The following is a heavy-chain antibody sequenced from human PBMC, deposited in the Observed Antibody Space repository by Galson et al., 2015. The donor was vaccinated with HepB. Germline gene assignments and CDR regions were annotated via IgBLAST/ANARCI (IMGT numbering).Heavy chain of an antibody. Sequence: SLRLSCAASGFTFSSYGMHWVRQAPGKGLEWVAVISYDGSNKYYADSVKGRFTISRDNSQNTVYLQMNSLRVEDTGVYYCARSLGDQTTSDSWGQGTLVTVSS. CDR2: ISYDGSNK. V-gene: IGHV3-30*03. CDR3: ARSLGDQTTSDS. J-gene: IGHJ4*02. CDR1: GFTFSSYG. D-gene: IGHD3-16*01.